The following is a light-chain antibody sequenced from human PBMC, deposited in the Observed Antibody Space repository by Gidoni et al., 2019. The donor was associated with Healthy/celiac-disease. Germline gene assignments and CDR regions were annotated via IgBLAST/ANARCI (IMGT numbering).Light chain of an antibody. CDR1: QSVSSY. CDR2: DAS. V-gene: IGKV3-11*01. CDR3: QQRSNWPPLP. J-gene: IGKJ4*01. Sequence: EIVLTQSPATLSLSPGERATLSCRASQSVSSYLAWYQQTPGQAPRLLIYDASNRATGIPARFSGSGSGTDFTLTIRSLEPEDFAVYYCQQRSNWPPLPFGGXTKVEIK.